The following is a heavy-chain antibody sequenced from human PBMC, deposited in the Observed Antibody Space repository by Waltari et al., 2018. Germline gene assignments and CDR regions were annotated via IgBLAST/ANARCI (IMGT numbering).Heavy chain of an antibody. CDR3: ARDDYGGNSRAFDI. CDR2: IYYSGST. J-gene: IGHJ3*02. CDR1: GCSISSGGYY. Sequence: QVQLQESGPGLVKPSQTLSLTCTFSGCSISSGGYYCSWFRQHPGKGLEWIGYIYYSGSTYYNPSLKSRVTISVDTSKNQFSLKLSSVTAADTAVYYCARDDYGGNSRAFDIWGQGTMVTVSS. V-gene: IGHV4-31*03. D-gene: IGHD4-17*01.